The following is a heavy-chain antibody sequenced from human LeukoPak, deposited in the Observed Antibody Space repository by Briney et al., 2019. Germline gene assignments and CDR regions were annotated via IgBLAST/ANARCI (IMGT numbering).Heavy chain of an antibody. J-gene: IGHJ2*01. CDR3: ARDGGTDWYFDL. V-gene: IGHV1-69*06. Sequence: GASVKVSCKASGGTFSSYTINWVRQAPGQGLEWMGGIIFIFGTANYAQKFQGRVTITADKSTSTVYMELSSLRSEDTAVYYCARDGGTDWYFDLWGRGTLVTVSS. CDR1: GGTFSSYT. D-gene: IGHD6-25*01. CDR2: IIFIFGTA.